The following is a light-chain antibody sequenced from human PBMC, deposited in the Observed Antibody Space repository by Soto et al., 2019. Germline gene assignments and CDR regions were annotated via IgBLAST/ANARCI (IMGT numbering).Light chain of an antibody. CDR2: SAS. CDR1: QSVASNC. J-gene: IGKJ1*01. CDR3: PNYGSSPQT. V-gene: IGKV3-20*01. Sequence: EIVLTQSPGTLSLSPGERATLSCRASQSVASNCLDGYQQKPGQAPRLLLYSASTRASGIPARFSGSGSGTDFTLTVSRLEPEDFAVYYCPNYGSSPQTFGQGTTVEI.